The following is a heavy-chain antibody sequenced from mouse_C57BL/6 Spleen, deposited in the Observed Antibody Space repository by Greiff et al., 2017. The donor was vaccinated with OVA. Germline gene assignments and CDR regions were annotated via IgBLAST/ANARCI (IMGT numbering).Heavy chain of an antibody. CDR1: GYSITSGYY. CDR2: ISYDGSN. D-gene: IGHD3-2*02. J-gene: IGHJ3*01. CDR3: ARYDSSGPFAY. V-gene: IGHV3-6*01. Sequence: EVQLQESGPGLVKPSQSLSLTCSVTGYSITSGYYWNWIRQFPGNKLEWMGYISYDGSNNYNPSLKNRISITRDTSKNQFFLKLNSVTTEDTATYYCARYDSSGPFAYWGQGTLVTVSA.